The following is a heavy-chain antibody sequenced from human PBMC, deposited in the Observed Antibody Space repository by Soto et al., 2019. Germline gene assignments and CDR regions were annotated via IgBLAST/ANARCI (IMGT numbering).Heavy chain of an antibody. D-gene: IGHD1-7*01. CDR3: ARCSWNYDYYYYGMDV. CDR1: GGTFSSYA. Sequence: QVQLVQSGAEVKKPGSSVKVSCKASGGTFSSYAISWVRQAPGQGLEWMGGIIPIFGTANYAQKFQGRVTMTADEATSTAYMELSSRRSEEKAVYYCARCSWNYDYYYYGMDVWGQGTTVTVSS. V-gene: IGHV1-69*01. CDR2: IIPIFGTA. J-gene: IGHJ6*02.